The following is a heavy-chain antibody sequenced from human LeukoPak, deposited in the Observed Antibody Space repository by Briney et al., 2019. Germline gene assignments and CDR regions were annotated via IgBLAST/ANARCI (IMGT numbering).Heavy chain of an antibody. J-gene: IGHJ6*02. CDR2: ISSSSII. CDR3: ARGAGMDV. V-gene: IGHV3-48*02. CDR1: GFTFSSYN. Sequence: GGSLRLSCAASGFTFSSYNMNWVRQVPGKGLEWVSYISSSSIIHYADSVKGRFTISRDNAKNSLYLQMNSLRDEDTAVYYCARGAGMDVWGQGTTVTVSS.